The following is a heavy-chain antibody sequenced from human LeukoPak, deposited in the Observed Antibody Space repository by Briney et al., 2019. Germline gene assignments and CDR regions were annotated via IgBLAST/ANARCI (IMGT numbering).Heavy chain of an antibody. D-gene: IGHD1-14*01. Sequence: GGSLRLSCTASGFTLSSYEMSWIRQAPGKGLEWVSSIDYSGGSTHYADSVMGRFTISRDNSKNTLYLQMNSLRAEDTAVYYCARHARSNQLYNWFDPWGQGTLVTVSS. CDR2: IDYSGGST. J-gene: IGHJ5*02. V-gene: IGHV3-23*01. CDR3: ARHARSNQLYNWFDP. CDR1: GFTLSSYE.